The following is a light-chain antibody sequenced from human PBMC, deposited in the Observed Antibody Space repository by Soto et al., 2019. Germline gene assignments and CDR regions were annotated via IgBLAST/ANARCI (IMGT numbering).Light chain of an antibody. CDR1: SSNVGSNKL. CDR2: EVN. V-gene: IGLV2-23*02. Sequence: QSALNQPASVSGSTRQSITLSCSGTSSNVGSNKLGSWYQQHPGKAPKLMIFEVNKRPSGVSNGVSGSKSGNTASRTISGLKVEHLVDYCCLSTVGCTTHVFGTGTKLTV. CDR3: LSTVGCTTHV. J-gene: IGLJ1*01.